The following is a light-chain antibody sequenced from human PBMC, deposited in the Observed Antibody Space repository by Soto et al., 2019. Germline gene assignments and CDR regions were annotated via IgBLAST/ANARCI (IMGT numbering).Light chain of an antibody. J-gene: IGLJ1*01. CDR3: GTWDSSLSAGV. CDR2: DNT. V-gene: IGLV1-51*01. CDR1: SSNIGADYD. Sequence: VLTQPPSVSGAPGQRVTIPCTGSSSNIGADYDVHWYQQLPGTAPKLLIYDNTERPSGIPDRFSGSKSGSSATLGITGLQTGDEADYYCGTWDSSLSAGVFGTGTKVTVL.